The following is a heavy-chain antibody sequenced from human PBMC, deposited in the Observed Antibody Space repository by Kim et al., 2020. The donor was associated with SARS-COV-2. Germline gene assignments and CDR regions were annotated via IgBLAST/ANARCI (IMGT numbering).Heavy chain of an antibody. V-gene: IGHV3-64D*06. CDR3: VKYGRDYGAVH. CDR1: GFIFSDYS. J-gene: IGHJ4*02. D-gene: IGHD3-10*01. CDR2: TTRSGNAS. Sequence: GGSLRLSCSASGFIFSDYSIHWVRRAPGEGLEYVSATTRSGNASFFSASVEGRFTVSRGNSKDTLYLQMTSLRPEDTSVYYCVKYGRDYGAVHWGRGTLVIVSS.